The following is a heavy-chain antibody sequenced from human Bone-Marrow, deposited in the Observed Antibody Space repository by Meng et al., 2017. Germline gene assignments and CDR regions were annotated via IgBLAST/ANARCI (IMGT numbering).Heavy chain of an antibody. D-gene: IGHD6-13*01. CDR2: INTNTGNP. CDR3: ARIVAAAGMIAWFDP. CDR1: GYTFTSYA. V-gene: IGHV7-4-1*02. J-gene: IGHJ5*02. Sequence: QVPLLQSGSELKNPGASVKVSCKASGYTFTSYAMSWVRQAPGQGLEWMGWINTNTGNPTYAQGFTGRFVFSLDTSVSTAYLQISSLKTEDTAVYYCARIVAAAGMIAWFDPWGQGTLVTVSS.